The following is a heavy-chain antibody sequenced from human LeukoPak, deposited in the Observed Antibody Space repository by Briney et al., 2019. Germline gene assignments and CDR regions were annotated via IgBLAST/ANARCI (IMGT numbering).Heavy chain of an antibody. CDR2: ISGSGRNS. Sequence: GGSLRLSCAASGFTFSNNAMSWVRQAPGKGLEWVSVISGSGRNSYYADSVKGRFTTSRDNSKNTLYLQMNSLRAEDTAVYYCAKEASGSYPFDYWGQGTLVTVSS. J-gene: IGHJ4*02. V-gene: IGHV3-23*01. CDR1: GFTFSNNA. D-gene: IGHD1-26*01. CDR3: AKEASGSYPFDY.